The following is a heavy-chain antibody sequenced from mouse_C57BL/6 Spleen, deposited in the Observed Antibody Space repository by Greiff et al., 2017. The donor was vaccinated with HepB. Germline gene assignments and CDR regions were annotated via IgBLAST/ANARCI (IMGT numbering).Heavy chain of an antibody. Sequence: EVKLQESGPGLVKPSQSLSLTCSVTGYSITSGYYWNWIRQFPGNKLEWMGYISYDGTNNYNPSLKNRISIPRDTSKNQFFLKLNSVTTEDTATYYCARDLLRSSYWCFDVWGTRTTVTVAS. D-gene: IGHD1-1*01. CDR3: ARDLLRSSYWCFDV. J-gene: IGHJ1*03. V-gene: IGHV3-6*01. CDR1: GYSITSGYY. CDR2: ISYDGTN.